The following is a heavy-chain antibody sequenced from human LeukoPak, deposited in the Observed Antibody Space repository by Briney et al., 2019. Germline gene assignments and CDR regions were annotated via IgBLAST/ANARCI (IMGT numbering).Heavy chain of an antibody. D-gene: IGHD3-22*01. CDR1: GGSISSSSYY. V-gene: IGHV4-39*07. CDR2: IYYSGST. J-gene: IGHJ4*02. Sequence: SETLSLTCTVSGGSISSSSYYWGWIRQPPGKGLEWIGSIYYSGSTYYNPSLMSRVTISTDTSKNQFSLKLSSVTAADTAVYYCAREMYDSGGYRVSYFDYWGQGTLVTVSS. CDR3: AREMYDSGGYRVSYFDY.